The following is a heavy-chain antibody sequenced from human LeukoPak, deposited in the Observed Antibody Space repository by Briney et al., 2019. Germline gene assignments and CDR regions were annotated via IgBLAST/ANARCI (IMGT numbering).Heavy chain of an antibody. CDR1: GFTFSSYW. D-gene: IGHD5-24*01. Sequence: GGSLRLSCAASGFTFSSYWMHWVRQAPGKGLVWVSRINSDGSSTSYADSVKGRFTISRDNAKNTLYLQMNSLRAEDTAVYYCASQFDYYYGMDVWGQGTTVTVSS. CDR3: ASQFDYYYGMDV. J-gene: IGHJ6*02. CDR2: INSDGSST. V-gene: IGHV3-74*01.